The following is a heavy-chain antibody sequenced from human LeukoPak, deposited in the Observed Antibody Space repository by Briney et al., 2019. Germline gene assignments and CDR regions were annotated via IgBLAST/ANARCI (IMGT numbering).Heavy chain of an antibody. D-gene: IGHD3-10*01. J-gene: IGHJ6*02. CDR1: GFTFSSYS. V-gene: IGHV3-48*01. CDR2: ISSSSSTI. CDR3: AGDPLLWFGVRPPGADLDYYYYYGMDV. Sequence: PGGSLRLSCAASGFTFSSYSMNWVRQAPGKGLEWVSYISSSSSTIYYADSVKGRFTISRDNAKNSLYLQMNSLRAEDTAVYYCAGDPLLWFGVRPPGADLDYYYYYGMDVWGQGTTVTVSS.